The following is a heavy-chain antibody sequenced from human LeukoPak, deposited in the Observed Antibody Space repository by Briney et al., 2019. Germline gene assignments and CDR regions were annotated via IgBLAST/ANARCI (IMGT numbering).Heavy chain of an antibody. Sequence: GGSLRLSCAASGFTFSSYAMSWVRQAPGKGLEWVSAISGSGGSTYYADSVKGRFTISRDNSKNTLYLQMNSLRAEDTAVYYCVKVDRSSWFRCYFDYWGQGTLVTVSS. CDR3: VKVDRSSWFRCYFDY. CDR1: GFTFSSYA. V-gene: IGHV3-23*01. D-gene: IGHD6-13*01. CDR2: ISGSGGST. J-gene: IGHJ4*02.